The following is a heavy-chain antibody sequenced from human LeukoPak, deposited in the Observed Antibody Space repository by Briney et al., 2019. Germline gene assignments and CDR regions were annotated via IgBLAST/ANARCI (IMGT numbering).Heavy chain of an antibody. Sequence: WGSLRLSCVASGFTFSSYGMHWVRQAPGKGLEWVAVISHDGVNKYYSDYVKGRFTISRDNSKTQLYLQMTSLRAEDTAVYYCAKDPTTYYDYVWGTSIDYWGPGTLVTVSS. CDR2: ISHDGVNK. D-gene: IGHD3-16*01. CDR1: GFTFSSYG. J-gene: IGHJ4*02. CDR3: AKDPTTYYDYVWGTSIDY. V-gene: IGHV3-30*18.